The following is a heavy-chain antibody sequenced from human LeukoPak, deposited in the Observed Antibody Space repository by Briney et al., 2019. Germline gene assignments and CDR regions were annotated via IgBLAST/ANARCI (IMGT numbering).Heavy chain of an antibody. D-gene: IGHD3-16*02. V-gene: IGHV1-2*02. J-gene: IGHJ4*02. CDR1: GYTFTGYH. Sequence: ASVKVSCKTTGYTFTGYHLHWVRQAPGQGLEWMAWIQSDSGDTNYAQKFQGRVTVTRDKFTRTSYIEVDRLSSDDTAVYYCARDLTGDLYTFFDYWGQGTLVIVSS. CDR3: ARDLTGDLYTFFDY. CDR2: IQSDSGDT.